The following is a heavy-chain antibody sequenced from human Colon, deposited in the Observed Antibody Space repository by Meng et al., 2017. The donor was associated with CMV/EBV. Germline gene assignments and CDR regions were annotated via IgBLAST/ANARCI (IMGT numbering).Heavy chain of an antibody. CDR2: MNPNSGNT. CDR3: ARRYYGSGSTLGY. J-gene: IGHJ4*02. CDR1: GYTFTSYD. D-gene: IGHD3-10*01. V-gene: IGHV1-8*03. Sequence: KASGYTFTSYDINWVRQATGQGLEWMGWMNPNSGNTGDAQKFQGRITISRNTSISTAYMELSSLRSEDTAVYYCARRYYGSGSTLGYWGQGTLVAVSS.